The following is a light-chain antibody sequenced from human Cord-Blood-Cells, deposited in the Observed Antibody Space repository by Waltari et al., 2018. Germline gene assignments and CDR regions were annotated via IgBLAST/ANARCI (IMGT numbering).Light chain of an antibody. Sequence: DVVSTQSPDSLAVSLGERANITSKSSQSVLYSPNNKNYLAWCQQKPGQPPKLLIYWAFSRESGVPNRFSGSGCGTDFSLTISSLQAEDVAGYYCQQYYSTPFAFGPGTKVDIK. CDR3: QQYYSTPFA. J-gene: IGKJ3*01. CDR1: QSVLYSPNNKNY. CDR2: WAF. V-gene: IGKV4-1*01.